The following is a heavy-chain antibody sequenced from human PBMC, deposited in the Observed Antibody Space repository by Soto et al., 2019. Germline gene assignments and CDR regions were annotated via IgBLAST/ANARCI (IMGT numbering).Heavy chain of an antibody. V-gene: IGHV4-59*01. CDR2: VFYTGST. Sequence: QVHLQESGPGLVKPSETLSLFCNVSGGSMSNNYWTWIRQAPGKGLEWIGYVFYTGSTNYNPSLKSRVSISVDTSKKYFSLRLNSVTAADTAVYYCARSLTVTRFDQWCQGTRVTVS. J-gene: IGHJ4*02. D-gene: IGHD4-17*01. CDR1: GGSMSNNY. CDR3: ARSLTVTRFDQ.